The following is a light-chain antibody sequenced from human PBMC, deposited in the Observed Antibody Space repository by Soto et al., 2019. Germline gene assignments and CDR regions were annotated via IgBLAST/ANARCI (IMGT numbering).Light chain of an antibody. CDR1: QSISSW. V-gene: IGKV1-5*03. CDR2: KAS. J-gene: IGKJ5*01. Sequence: DIQMTQSPSTLSASVGDRVTITCLASQSISSWLAWYQQKPGKAPNLLIYKASRLESGVPSRFSGSGSGTELTLTISSLQPDDFATYYCQQYHSYSYTFGQGTRLEIK. CDR3: QQYHSYSYT.